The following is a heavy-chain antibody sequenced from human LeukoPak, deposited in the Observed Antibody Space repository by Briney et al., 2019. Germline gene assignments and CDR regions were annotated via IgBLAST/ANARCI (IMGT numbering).Heavy chain of an antibody. CDR1: GGSISSYY. V-gene: IGHV4-59*12. CDR3: ARGGSSWIGGNAFDI. D-gene: IGHD6-13*01. J-gene: IGHJ3*02. CDR2: IYHGGCT. Sequence: PSETLSLTCTVSGGSISSYYWSWIRQPPGKGLEWIGEIYHGGCTNYNPSLKSRVTISVDRSKNQFSLKLSSVTAADTAVYYCARGGSSWIGGNAFDIWGQGTMVTVSS.